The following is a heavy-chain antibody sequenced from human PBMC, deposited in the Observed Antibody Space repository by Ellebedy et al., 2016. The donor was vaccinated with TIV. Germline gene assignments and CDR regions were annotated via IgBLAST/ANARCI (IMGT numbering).Heavy chain of an antibody. CDR1: GFTFSDYY. CDR3: ARELHGGCADLDY. J-gene: IGHJ4*02. V-gene: IGHV3-7*03. Sequence: GESLKISXAASGFTFSDYYMSWVRQAPGKGPEWVANIKEDGSAKNYVDSVKGRFTISRDNAKDSLYLQMNSLRAEDTALYYCARELHGGCADLDYWGQGTLVTVSS. CDR2: IKEDGSAK. D-gene: IGHD2-15*01.